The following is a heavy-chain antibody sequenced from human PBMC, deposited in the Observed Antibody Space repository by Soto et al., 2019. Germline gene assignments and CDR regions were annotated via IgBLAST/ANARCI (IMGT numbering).Heavy chain of an antibody. CDR1: GFTFSSYA. Sequence: GGSLRLSCAASGFTFSSYAMSWVRQAPGKGLEWVANISKDGSDKYYVDSVKGRFTISRDNAKNSLYLQMNSLRAEDTAVYYCARDLGVADGSDALAIWGQGTMVTVSS. J-gene: IGHJ3*02. D-gene: IGHD6-19*01. V-gene: IGHV3-7*03. CDR3: ARDLGVADGSDALAI. CDR2: ISKDGSDK.